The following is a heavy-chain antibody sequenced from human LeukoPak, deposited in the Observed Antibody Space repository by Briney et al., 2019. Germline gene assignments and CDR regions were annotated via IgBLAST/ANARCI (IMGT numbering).Heavy chain of an antibody. CDR2: MNPKSGNT. CDR3: ARGQDIVVVVAALRQREMGGFDP. V-gene: IGHV1-8*01. J-gene: IGHJ5*02. CDR1: GYNFTSYD. D-gene: IGHD2-15*01. Sequence: GASVKVSCKASGYNFTSYDINWVRQATGQGPEWMGWMNPKSGNTGYAQKFQGRVTMTRNTSISTAYMELSSLRSDDTAVYYCARGQDIVVVVAALRQREMGGFDPWGQGTLVTVSS.